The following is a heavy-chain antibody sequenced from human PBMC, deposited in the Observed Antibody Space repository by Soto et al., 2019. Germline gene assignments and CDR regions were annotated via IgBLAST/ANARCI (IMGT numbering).Heavy chain of an antibody. V-gene: IGHV3-23*04. CDR3: VKHGAIVLVPLPAASSFQPYGCIDV. CDR1: GFAFSNFA. J-gene: IGHJ6*02. D-gene: IGHD2-2*01. Sequence: EEQLVESGGVLVQPGGSLRLTCAASGFAFSNFAMSWVRQAPGKGLEWVSGISSSSDITTYADSVKGRFTISRDNSKEKSYLHMSSLRAEDTAIYYGVKHGAIVLVPLPAASSFQPYGCIDVWAQVTT. CDR2: ISSSSDIT.